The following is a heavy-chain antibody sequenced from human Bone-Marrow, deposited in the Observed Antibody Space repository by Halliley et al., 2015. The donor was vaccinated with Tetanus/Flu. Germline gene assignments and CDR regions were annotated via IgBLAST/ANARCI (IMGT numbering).Heavy chain of an antibody. V-gene: IGHV3-48*03. D-gene: IGHD6-19*01. CDR2: ISSSGATV. CDR3: ARDEGSGWHYYFDM. J-gene: IGHJ4*02. Sequence: SYISSSGATVRYADSIKGRFTVSRDNAKDSLFLQINSLRAEDTAVYYCARDEGSGWHYYFDMWGPGTLVTVSS.